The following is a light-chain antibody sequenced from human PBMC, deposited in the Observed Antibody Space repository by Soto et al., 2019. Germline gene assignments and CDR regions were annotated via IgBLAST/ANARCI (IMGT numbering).Light chain of an antibody. CDR1: QNINRY. CDR3: QQSYSSRLT. Sequence: DIQMTQSPSSLSASVGDRVTITCRASQNINRYLNWYQQKPGKAPKVLILVASSLESGVPSRFSGSGSGTDFTLTISSLQPEDFATYYCQQSYSSRLTFGGRTKVDIK. J-gene: IGKJ4*01. CDR2: VAS. V-gene: IGKV1-39*01.